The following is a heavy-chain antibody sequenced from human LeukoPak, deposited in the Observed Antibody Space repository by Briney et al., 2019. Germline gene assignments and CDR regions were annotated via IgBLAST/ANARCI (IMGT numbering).Heavy chain of an antibody. Sequence: PGGSLRLSCAASGFTFSSYGMHWVCQAPGKGLEWVAVIWYDGSNKYYADSVKGRFTISRDNSKNTLYLQMNSLRAEDTAVYYCARWDIAAAGVFDYWGQGTLVTVSS. D-gene: IGHD6-13*01. CDR3: ARWDIAAAGVFDY. V-gene: IGHV3-33*01. J-gene: IGHJ4*02. CDR1: GFTFSSYG. CDR2: IWYDGSNK.